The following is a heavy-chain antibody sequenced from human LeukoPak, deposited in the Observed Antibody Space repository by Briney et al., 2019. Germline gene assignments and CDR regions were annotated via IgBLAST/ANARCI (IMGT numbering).Heavy chain of an antibody. CDR2: ISSSGGSR. D-gene: IGHD2-15*01. Sequence: GGSLRLSCAASGFTFSSYVMSWVRQAPGKGLEWVSVISSSGGSRYYADSVKGRFTISRDNSKNTLYLQMNSLRAEDTAVYFCAKGIGYCSGGSCYWVYFDYWGQGTLVTVSS. CDR1: GFTFSSYV. CDR3: AKGIGYCSGGSCYWVYFDY. V-gene: IGHV3-23*01. J-gene: IGHJ4*02.